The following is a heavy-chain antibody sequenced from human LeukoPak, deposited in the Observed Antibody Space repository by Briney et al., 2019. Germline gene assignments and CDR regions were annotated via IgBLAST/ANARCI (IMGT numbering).Heavy chain of an antibody. J-gene: IGHJ4*02. V-gene: IGHV3-49*04. CDR2: IRSKAYGGTT. Sequence: GGSLRLSCTASGFTFGDYAMSWVRQAPGKGLEWVGFIRSKAYGGTTEYAASVKGRFTISRDDSKTIAYLQMNSLKTEDTAVYYCTRMEQFVRRSLDYWGQGTLVTVSS. D-gene: IGHD6-6*01. CDR3: TRMEQFVRRSLDY. CDR1: GFTFGDYA.